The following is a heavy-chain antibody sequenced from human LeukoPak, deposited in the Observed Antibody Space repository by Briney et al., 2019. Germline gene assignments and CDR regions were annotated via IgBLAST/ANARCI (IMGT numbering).Heavy chain of an antibody. CDR1: GGSISSYY. CDR2: IYYSGST. V-gene: IGHV4-59*08. J-gene: IGHJ3*02. Sequence: SETLSLTCTVSGGSISSYYWSWIRQPPGKGLEWIGYIYYSGSTNYNPSLKSRVTISVDTSKNQFSLKLSSVTAADTAAYYCARLVDAFDIWGQGTMVTVSS. CDR3: ARLVDAFDI.